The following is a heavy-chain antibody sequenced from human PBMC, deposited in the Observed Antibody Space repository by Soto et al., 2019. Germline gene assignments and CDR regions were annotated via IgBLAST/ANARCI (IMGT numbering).Heavy chain of an antibody. V-gene: IGHV1-2*04. D-gene: IGHD6-13*01. J-gene: IGHJ6*03. CDR2: INPNSGGT. CDR1: GYTFTVYY. CDR3: ARGEWISSSWTNIDNYYYMDV. Sequence: GASVKVSCKASGYTFTVYYMHGVRQAPGQGLEWMGWINPNSGGTNYAQKFQGWVTMTRDTSISTAYMELSRLRSDDTAVYYCARGEWISSSWTNIDNYYYMDVWGKGTTVTVSS.